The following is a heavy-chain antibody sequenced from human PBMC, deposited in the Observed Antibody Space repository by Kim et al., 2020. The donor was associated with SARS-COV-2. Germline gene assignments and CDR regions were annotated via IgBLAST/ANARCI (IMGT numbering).Heavy chain of an antibody. CDR1: GFTFGDYA. CDR3: AKDRLSTVTTFQGMDYYYYGMDV. D-gene: IGHD4-4*01. V-gene: IGHV3-9*01. Sequence: GGSLRLSCAASGFTFGDYAMHWVRQAPGKGLEWVSGISWNSGSIGYADSVKGRFTISRDNAKNSLYLQMNSLRAEDTALYYCAKDRLSTVTTFQGMDYYYYGMDVWGQGTTVTVSS. J-gene: IGHJ6*02. CDR2: ISWNSGSI.